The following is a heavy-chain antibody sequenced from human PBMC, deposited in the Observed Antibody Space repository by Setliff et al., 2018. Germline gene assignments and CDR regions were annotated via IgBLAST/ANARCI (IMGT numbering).Heavy chain of an antibody. CDR2: ISPYSGNA. D-gene: IGHD6-19*01. CDR3: ARDSRQWLEGGASGDMDI. J-gene: IGHJ6*02. CDR1: GYSFSDSA. V-gene: IGHV1-18*01. Sequence: ASVKVSCKTSGYSFSDSAVNWVRQAPGQGLEWVGWISPYSGNAYYAPKLQDRVTLTTDTSTTTAFMELRGLRPEGTAFYYCARDSRQWLEGGASGDMDIWGQGTAVTVSS.